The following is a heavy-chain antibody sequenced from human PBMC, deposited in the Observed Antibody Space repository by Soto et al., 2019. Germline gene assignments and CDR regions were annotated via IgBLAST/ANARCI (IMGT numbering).Heavy chain of an antibody. J-gene: IGHJ5*02. Sequence: QVQLVQSGAELKKPGSSVKVSCKASGGTFSSYTISWVRQAPGQGLEWMGRIIPILGIANYAQKFQGRVTITADKSTSTAYMELSSLRSEDTAVYYCARAGATVVTPGWFDPWGQGTLVTVSS. D-gene: IGHD1-26*01. V-gene: IGHV1-69*02. CDR3: ARAGATVVTPGWFDP. CDR1: GGTFSSYT. CDR2: IIPILGIA.